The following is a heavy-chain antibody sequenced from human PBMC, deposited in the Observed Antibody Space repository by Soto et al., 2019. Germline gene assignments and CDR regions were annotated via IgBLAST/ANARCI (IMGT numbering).Heavy chain of an antibody. J-gene: IGHJ6*02. CDR3: VKDRDSNSWPSRDV. CDR1: GYTFTRNG. CDR2: ISPNSGNT. Sequence: QVHLVQSGAEVKKPGASVNVSCKTSGYTFTRNGISWVRQAPGQGLEWMGWISPNSGNTKYAQKLQGRVIMTTDTSTSTAYMVLRSLRSDDTAVYYCVKDRDSNSWPSRDVWGPGTTVTVSS. D-gene: IGHD3-22*01. V-gene: IGHV1-18*01.